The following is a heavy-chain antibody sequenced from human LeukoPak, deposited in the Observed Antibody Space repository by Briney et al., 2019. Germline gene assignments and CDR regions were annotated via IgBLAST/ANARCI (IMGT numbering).Heavy chain of an antibody. D-gene: IGHD1-26*01. Sequence: SETLSLTCTVSGGSISSSSYYWGWIRQPPGKGLEWIGSIYYSGSTYYNPSLKSPVTISVDTSKNQFSLKLSSVTAADTAVYYCATTFSLGAMDGVDYWGQGTLVTVSS. CDR1: GGSISSSSYY. CDR2: IYYSGST. V-gene: IGHV4-39*07. J-gene: IGHJ4*02. CDR3: ATTFSLGAMDGVDY.